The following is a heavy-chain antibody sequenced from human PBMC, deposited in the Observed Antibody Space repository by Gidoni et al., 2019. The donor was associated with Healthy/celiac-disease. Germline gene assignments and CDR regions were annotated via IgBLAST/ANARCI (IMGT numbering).Heavy chain of an antibody. CDR1: GFTVSRNY. Sequence: EVQLVESGGGVVKPGGSLSLSCAASGFTVSRNYMSWVRQAPGKGLEWVSVIYSVCSTYSAASVKGRFTISRDNSKNTLYLQMNSLRAEDTAVYYCARDGYCGGDCYLSLYGMDVWGQGTTVTVSS. CDR3: ARDGYCGGDCYLSLYGMDV. V-gene: IGHV3-66*02. D-gene: IGHD2-21*02. CDR2: IYSVCST. J-gene: IGHJ6*02.